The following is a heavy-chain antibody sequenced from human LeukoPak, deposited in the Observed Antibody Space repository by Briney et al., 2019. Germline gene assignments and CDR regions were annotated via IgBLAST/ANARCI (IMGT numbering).Heavy chain of an antibody. CDR3: AKSAMVQGHNWFDP. Sequence: GGSLRLSCAASGFTFSTYAMSWVRQAPGKGLECVSHISGGGVTTYYADSVKGRFTISRDNSKNTLYLQMNSLRAEDTAVYYCAKSAMVQGHNWFDPWGQGTLVTVSS. CDR1: GFTFSTYA. CDR2: ISGGGVTT. J-gene: IGHJ5*02. D-gene: IGHD5-18*01. V-gene: IGHV3-23*01.